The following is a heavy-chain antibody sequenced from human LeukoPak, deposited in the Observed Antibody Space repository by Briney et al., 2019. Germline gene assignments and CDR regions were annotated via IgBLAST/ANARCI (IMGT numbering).Heavy chain of an antibody. Sequence: PSETLSLTCTVSRGSINSHYWSWMRQPPGKGPEWIGYIYYSGTTSYNPSLKSRVTISADTSKNQFSLNLTSVITADTGVYYCALLGYSSSWNNFWGQGTLVTVS. J-gene: IGHJ4*02. CDR2: IYYSGTT. CDR3: ALLGYSSSWNNF. V-gene: IGHV4-59*11. CDR1: RGSINSHY. D-gene: IGHD2-2*01.